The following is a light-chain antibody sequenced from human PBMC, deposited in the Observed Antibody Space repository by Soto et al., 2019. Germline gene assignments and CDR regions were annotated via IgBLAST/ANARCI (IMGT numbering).Light chain of an antibody. CDR2: DAS. J-gene: IGKJ2*01. V-gene: IGKV3-11*01. Sequence: EIVLTQSPATLSLSPGERATLSCRASQSVSSSLGWYQQIPGQAPRLLIYDASNRATGIPARLSGSGSGTDFTLTISSLEPDDFAVYYCQQRSNWPRTFGQGTKLEIK. CDR3: QQRSNWPRT. CDR1: QSVSSS.